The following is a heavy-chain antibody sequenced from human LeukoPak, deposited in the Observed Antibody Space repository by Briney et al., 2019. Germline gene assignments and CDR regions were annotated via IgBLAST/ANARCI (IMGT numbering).Heavy chain of an antibody. J-gene: IGHJ4*02. CDR3: ARYDVWGSYRAFDY. D-gene: IGHD3-16*02. Sequence: SENLSLTCSVSNYSISTDYYWGWIRQPPGKGLEWIGTMYHSGSTYYNPSLKSRVTISVDTSKNQFSLRLSSVTAADTAVYYCARYDVWGSYRAFDYWGQGTLVTVSS. CDR1: NYSISTDYY. V-gene: IGHV4-38-2*02. CDR2: MYHSGST.